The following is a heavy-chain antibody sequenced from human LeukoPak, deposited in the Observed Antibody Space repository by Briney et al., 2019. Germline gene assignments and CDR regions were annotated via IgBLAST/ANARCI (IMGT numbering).Heavy chain of an antibody. V-gene: IGHV3-23*01. D-gene: IGHD1-26*01. J-gene: IGHJ4*02. Sequence: GGSLTLFCAASGFTFSSYAMSWVRQAPGKGLEWVSAISGSGGSTYYADSVKGRFTISRDNSKNTLYLQMNSLRAEDTAVYYCAKDPYSGSYFDYWGQGTLVTVSS. CDR2: ISGSGGST. CDR1: GFTFSSYA. CDR3: AKDPYSGSYFDY.